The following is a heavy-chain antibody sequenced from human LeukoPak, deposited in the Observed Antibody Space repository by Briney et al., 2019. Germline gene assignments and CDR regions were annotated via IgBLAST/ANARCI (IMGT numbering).Heavy chain of an antibody. CDR1: GFTFSSYS. J-gene: IGHJ6*03. CDR2: ISSSSSTI. V-gene: IGHV3-48*04. D-gene: IGHD6-6*01. CDR3: ARLVAARPNYYYYYMDV. Sequence: PGGSLRLSCAASGFTFSSYSMNWVRQAPGKGLEWVSYISSSSSTIYYADSVKGRFTISRDNAKNSLYLQMNSLRAEDTAVYYCARLVAARPNYYYYYMDVWGKGTTVTVSS.